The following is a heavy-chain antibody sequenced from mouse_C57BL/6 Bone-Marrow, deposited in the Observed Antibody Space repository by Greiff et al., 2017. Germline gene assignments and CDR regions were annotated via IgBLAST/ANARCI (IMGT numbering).Heavy chain of an antibody. Sequence: EVMLVESGGGLVKPGGSLKLSCAASGFTFSDYGMHWVRQAPEKGLEWVAYISSGSSTIYYADTVKGRFTISRDNAENTLYLQMTSLRSEDTAMYYCARDYGSSYWYFDVWGTGTTVTVSS. D-gene: IGHD1-1*01. V-gene: IGHV5-17*01. J-gene: IGHJ1*03. CDR3: ARDYGSSYWYFDV. CDR2: ISSGSSTI. CDR1: GFTFSDYG.